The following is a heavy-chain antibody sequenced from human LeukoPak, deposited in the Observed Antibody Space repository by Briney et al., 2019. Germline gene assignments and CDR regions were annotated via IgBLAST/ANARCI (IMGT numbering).Heavy chain of an antibody. CDR2: IFYSGST. V-gene: IGHV4-39*01. J-gene: IGHJ4*02. CDR3: ARQGVGATDF. CDR1: GGSINSNGYY. Sequence: SETLSLTCSVSGGSINSNGYYWAWIRQPPGKRPEWIGSIFYSGSTHYNPSLQSRITISADTSRGQFSLKLSSVTAADTAVYYCARQGVGATDFWGQGSLVTVSS. D-gene: IGHD1-26*01.